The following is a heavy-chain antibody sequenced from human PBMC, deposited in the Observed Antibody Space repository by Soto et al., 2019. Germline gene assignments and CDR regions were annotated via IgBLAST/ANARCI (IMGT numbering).Heavy chain of an antibody. V-gene: IGHV1-46*01. J-gene: IGHJ6*02. CDR1: GYTFTSYY. D-gene: IGHD3-10*01. CDR3: ARSGPVLLGFGELPPAYGMDV. Sequence: QVQLVQSGAEVKKPGASVKVSCKASGYTFTSYYMHWVRQAPGQGLEWMGIINPSGGSTSYAQKFQGRVTMTRDTSTSTVYMGLSSLRSENTAVYYCARSGPVLLGFGELPPAYGMDVWGQGTTVTVSS. CDR2: INPSGGST.